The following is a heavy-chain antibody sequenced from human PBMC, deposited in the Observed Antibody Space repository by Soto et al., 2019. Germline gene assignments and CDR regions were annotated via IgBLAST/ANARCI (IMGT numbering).Heavy chain of an antibody. CDR2: IAYAGSNE. V-gene: IGHV3-30*18. Sequence: QVQLVESGGGVVQPGKSLRLSCEASGFRFSLHGMHWVRQAPGKGLEGVAVIAYAGSNENYADSVKGRFTISRDNSKNMLFLQMHRLKPEDTAFYYCAKDYGESSRWFWFVDLWGRGSLVSVTS. D-gene: IGHD6-13*01. CDR1: GFRFSLHG. J-gene: IGHJ2*01. CDR3: AKDYGESSRWFWFVDL.